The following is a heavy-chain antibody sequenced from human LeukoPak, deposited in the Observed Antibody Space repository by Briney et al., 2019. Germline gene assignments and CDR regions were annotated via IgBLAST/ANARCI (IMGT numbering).Heavy chain of an antibody. V-gene: IGHV3-74*01. Sequence: GGSLRLSCAASGFTFSSYWMHWVRQAPGKGLVWVSRINSDGSSTSYADSVKGRFTISRDNAKNSLYLQMNSLRAEDTAVYYCARAALFGVVTSFDYWGQGTLVTVSS. CDR3: ARAALFGVVTSFDY. CDR2: INSDGSST. CDR1: GFTFSSYW. D-gene: IGHD3-3*01. J-gene: IGHJ4*02.